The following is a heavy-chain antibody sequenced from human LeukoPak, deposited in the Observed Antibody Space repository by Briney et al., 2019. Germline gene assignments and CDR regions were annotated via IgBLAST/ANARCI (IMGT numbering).Heavy chain of an antibody. D-gene: IGHD6-6*01. J-gene: IGHJ4*02. CDR1: GFGFSDSY. CDR3: ARDLVRQNFDY. Sequence: GGSLRLSCVVSGFGFSDSYMTWIRQTPGKGLEWLAYISGSGSDIYYADSVKGRFTISRDNAKNSLYLQMNSLRAEDTAVYYCARDLVRQNFDYWGQGTLVTVSS. CDR2: ISGSGSDI. V-gene: IGHV3-11*04.